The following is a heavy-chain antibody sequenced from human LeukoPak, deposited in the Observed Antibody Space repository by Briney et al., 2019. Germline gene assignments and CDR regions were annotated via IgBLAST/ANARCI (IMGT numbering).Heavy chain of an antibody. CDR3: ASLEVRAHYYYYYMDV. J-gene: IGHJ6*03. CDR1: GGSFSGYY. V-gene: IGHV4-34*01. CDR2: INHSGST. Sequence: PSETLSLTCAVYGGSFSGYYWSWIRQPPGKGLEWIGEINHSGSTNYNPSLKSRVTKSVDTSKNQFSLKLSSVTAADTAVYYCASLEVRAHYYYYYMDVWGKGTTVTVSS. D-gene: IGHD3-10*01.